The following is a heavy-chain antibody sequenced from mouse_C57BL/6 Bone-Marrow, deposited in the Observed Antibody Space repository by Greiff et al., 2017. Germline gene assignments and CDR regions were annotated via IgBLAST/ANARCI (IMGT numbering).Heavy chain of an antibody. V-gene: IGHV1-81*01. CDR3: ARSGNDYSWFAY. Sequence: QVQLQQPGAELVKPGASVKLSCKASGYTFTSYGISWVKQRTGQGLEWIGEIYPRSGNTYYNVKFKGKATLTADKSSSTAYMELRSLTSEDSAVYFCARSGNDYSWFAYWGQGTLVTVSA. J-gene: IGHJ3*01. CDR1: GYTFTSYG. CDR2: IYPRSGNT. D-gene: IGHD2-4*01.